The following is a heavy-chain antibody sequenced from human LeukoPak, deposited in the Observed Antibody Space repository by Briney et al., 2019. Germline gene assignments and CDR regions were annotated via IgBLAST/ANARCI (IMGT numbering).Heavy chain of an antibody. CDR1: GFTFSNYG. CDR3: ARVEHGGSGSYDP. CDR2: ISKDGSNK. D-gene: IGHD3-10*01. Sequence: GGSLRLSCAASGFTFSNYGMHWVRQAPGKGLEWVAVISKDGSNKYYVDSVKGRFTISRDNSKNTLYLQMNSLRAEDTAVYYCARVEHGGSGSYDPWGQGTLVTVSS. J-gene: IGHJ5*02. V-gene: IGHV3-30*03.